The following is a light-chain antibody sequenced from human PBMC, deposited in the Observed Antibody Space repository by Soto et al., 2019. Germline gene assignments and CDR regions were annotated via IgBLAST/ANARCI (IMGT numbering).Light chain of an antibody. Sequence: EIVLTQSPATLSLSPGERATLACRASQSVSSYLAWYQQKPGQAPRLLIYDTSKRATGIPARFSGSGSGTDFTLTISSLEPEDFAVYYCQQRTNWPRSFTFGPGTKVDIK. J-gene: IGKJ3*01. CDR2: DTS. CDR1: QSVSSY. V-gene: IGKV3-11*01. CDR3: QQRTNWPRSFT.